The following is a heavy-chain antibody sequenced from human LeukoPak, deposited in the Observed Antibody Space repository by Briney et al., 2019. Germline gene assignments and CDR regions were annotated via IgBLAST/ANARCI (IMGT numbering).Heavy chain of an antibody. J-gene: IGHJ4*02. D-gene: IGHD5-18*01. Sequence: PGGSLRLSCAASGFTFSSYAMSWVRQAPGKGREWVSAISGSGGSTYYADSVKGRFTLPRDNSKNTLYLQINSLRAEDTAVYYCAKGDRIQLWLLDYWGQGTLVTVSS. CDR2: ISGSGGST. CDR3: AKGDRIQLWLLDY. CDR1: GFTFSSYA. V-gene: IGHV3-23*01.